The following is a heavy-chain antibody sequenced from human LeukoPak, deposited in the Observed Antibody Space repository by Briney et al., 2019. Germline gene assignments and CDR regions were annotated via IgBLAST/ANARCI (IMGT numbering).Heavy chain of an antibody. CDR1: GFTFSSHS. D-gene: IGHD3-3*01. CDR2: ISSSSYI. CDR3: AKDLEEWLLSVYNWFDP. V-gene: IGHV3-21*01. J-gene: IGHJ5*02. Sequence: GGSLRLSCAASGFTFSSHSMSWVRQAPGKGLEWVSSISSSSYIYYADSVKGRFTISRDNAKNSLYLQMNSLRAEDTAVYYCAKDLEEWLLSVYNWFDPWGQGTLVTVSS.